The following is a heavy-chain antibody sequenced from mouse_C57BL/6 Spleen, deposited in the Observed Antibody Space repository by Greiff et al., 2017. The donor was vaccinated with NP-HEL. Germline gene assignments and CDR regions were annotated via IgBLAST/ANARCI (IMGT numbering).Heavy chain of an antibody. Sequence: VQLQQSGPELVKPGDSVKISCKASGYSFTGYFMNWVMQSHGKSLEWIGRINPYNGDTFYNQKFKGKATLTVDKSSSTAHMELRSLTSEDSAVYYCASYYYGSSLYWYFDVWGTGTTVTVSS. CDR3: ASYYYGSSLYWYFDV. J-gene: IGHJ1*03. CDR1: GYSFTGYF. V-gene: IGHV1-20*01. D-gene: IGHD1-1*01. CDR2: INPYNGDT.